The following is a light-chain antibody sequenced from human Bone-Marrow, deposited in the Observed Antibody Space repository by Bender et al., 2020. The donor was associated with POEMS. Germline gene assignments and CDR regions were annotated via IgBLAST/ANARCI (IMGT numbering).Light chain of an antibody. CDR3: SSYTGANNLL. Sequence: QSALTPPASVSGSPGQSITISCTGTSSDIGSYNLVSWYQQHPGKPPKVLIYEVTKRPSGVSDRFSGSKSGNTASLTISGLQAEDEADYYCSSYTGANNLLFGGGTKLTVL. V-gene: IGLV2-14*02. CDR1: SSDIGSYNL. CDR2: EVT. J-gene: IGLJ3*02.